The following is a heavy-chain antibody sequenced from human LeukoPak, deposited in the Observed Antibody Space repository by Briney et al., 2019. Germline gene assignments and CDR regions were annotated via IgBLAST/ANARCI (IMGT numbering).Heavy chain of an antibody. Sequence: SETLSLTCAVSGGSISSGGYSWSWIRQPPGKGLEWIGYIYHSGSTYYNPSLKSRVTISVDRSKNQFSLKLSSVTAADTAVYYCARSDGYSGRRYFDYWGQGTQVTVSS. CDR3: ARSDGYSGRRYFDY. CDR1: GGSISSGGYS. CDR2: IYHSGST. D-gene: IGHD2-15*01. V-gene: IGHV4-30-2*01. J-gene: IGHJ4*02.